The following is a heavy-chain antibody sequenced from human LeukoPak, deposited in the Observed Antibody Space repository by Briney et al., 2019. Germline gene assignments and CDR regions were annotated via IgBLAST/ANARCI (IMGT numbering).Heavy chain of an antibody. Sequence: SETLSLTCAVYGGSFSGYYWSWIRQPPGKGLEWIGSIYYSGSTYYNPSLKSRVTISVDTSKNQFSLKLSSVTAADTAVYYCARLGIVGATHDYWGQGTLVTVSS. D-gene: IGHD1-26*01. CDR3: ARLGIVGATHDY. CDR1: GGSFSGYY. J-gene: IGHJ4*02. CDR2: IYYSGST. V-gene: IGHV4-34*01.